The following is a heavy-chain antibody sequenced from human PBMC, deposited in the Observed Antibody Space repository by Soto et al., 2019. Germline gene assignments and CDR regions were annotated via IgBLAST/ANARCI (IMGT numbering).Heavy chain of an antibody. CDR3: VRAIRDQLLSDY. D-gene: IGHD1-26*01. Sequence: QVQLVQSGAEVRKPGASVKVSCKASGYTFTSYDIGWVRQATGQGLEWMGWMNPNSANTGYAQKFQGRVTMTGDTSISTAYMELNSLTSEYTAVYYCVRAIRDQLLSDYWGQGTLVTVSS. CDR2: MNPNSANT. CDR1: GYTFTSYD. V-gene: IGHV1-8*01. J-gene: IGHJ4*02.